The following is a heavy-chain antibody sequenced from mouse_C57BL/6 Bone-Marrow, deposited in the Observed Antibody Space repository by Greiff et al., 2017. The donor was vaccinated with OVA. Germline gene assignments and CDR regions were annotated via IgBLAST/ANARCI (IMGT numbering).Heavy chain of an antibody. V-gene: IGHV1-85*01. CDR2: IYPRDGST. J-gene: IGHJ4*01. Sequence: QVQLQQSGPELVKPGASVKLSCKASGYTFTSYDINWVKQRPGQGLEWIGWIYPRDGSTKYNEKFKGKATLTVDTSSSTAYMELHSLTSEDSAVYFWARGTTGGRYYYAMDYWGQGTSVTVSS. D-gene: IGHD1-1*01. CDR3: ARGTTGGRYYYAMDY. CDR1: GYTFTSYD.